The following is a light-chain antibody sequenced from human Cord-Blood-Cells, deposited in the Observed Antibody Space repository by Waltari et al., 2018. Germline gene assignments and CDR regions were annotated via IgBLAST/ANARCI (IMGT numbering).Light chain of an antibody. Sequence: QSALTQPASVSGSPGQSITISCPGTSSVVGGYNYVSWYQQHPGKAPKLMIYDVSKRPSGVSNRFSGSKSGNTASLTISGLQAEDEADYYCSSYTSSSTYVFGTGTKVTVL. CDR3: SSYTSSSTYV. V-gene: IGLV2-14*01. CDR1: SSVVGGYNY. CDR2: DVS. J-gene: IGLJ1*01.